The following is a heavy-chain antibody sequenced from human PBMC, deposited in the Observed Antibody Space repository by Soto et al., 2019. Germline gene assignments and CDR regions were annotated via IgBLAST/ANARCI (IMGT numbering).Heavy chain of an antibody. CDR1: GFAFSSYG. D-gene: IGHD6-13*01. CDR3: ARGSYIAAAGPYSYGMDV. V-gene: IGHV3-30*03. CDR2: ISYDGSNK. Sequence: QVQLVESGGGVVQPGRSLRLSCAASGFAFSSYGMHWVRQAPGKGLEWVAVISYDGSNKYYADSVKGRFTISRDNSKNTLYLQMNSLRAEDTAVYYCARGSYIAAAGPYSYGMDVWGQGTTVTVSS. J-gene: IGHJ6*02.